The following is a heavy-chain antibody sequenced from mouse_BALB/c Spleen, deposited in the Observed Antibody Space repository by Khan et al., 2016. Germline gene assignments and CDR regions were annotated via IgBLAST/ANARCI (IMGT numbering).Heavy chain of an antibody. J-gene: IGHJ4*01. V-gene: IGHV1-87*01. CDR2: IYPGDGDT. Sequence: QVQLQQSGAELTRPGASVKLSCKASGFTFFNYWLQLVKQRPGQGLEWIGAIYPGDGDTRYTQKFTGKATLTADKSSSTAYMQLSNLTSEDSAVYYCTREGRGALDYWGQGTSVTVSS. CDR3: TREGRGALDY. CDR1: GFTFFNYW.